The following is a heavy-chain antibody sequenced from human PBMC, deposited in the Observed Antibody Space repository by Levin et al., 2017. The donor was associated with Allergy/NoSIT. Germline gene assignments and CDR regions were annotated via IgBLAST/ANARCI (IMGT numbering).Heavy chain of an antibody. J-gene: IGHJ4*02. CDR1: GFTFSSYS. V-gene: IGHV3-74*01. Sequence: RGESLKISCAASGFTFSSYSMHWVRQGPGKGPMWVSRVSTDGSTTIYADSVKGRFTVSRDNAKNTLYLQMNSLRVEDTAIYYCAKALSDWGQGTLVTVSS. CDR2: VSTDGSTT. CDR3: AKALSD.